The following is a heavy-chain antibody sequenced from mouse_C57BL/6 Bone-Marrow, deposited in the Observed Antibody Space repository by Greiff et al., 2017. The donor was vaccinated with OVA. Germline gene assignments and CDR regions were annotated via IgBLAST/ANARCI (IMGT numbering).Heavy chain of an antibody. CDR1: GFTFSDYY. CDR2: INYDGSST. CDR3: ARDGVVRFDY. D-gene: IGHD1-1*01. V-gene: IGHV5-16*01. Sequence: EVKVVESEGGLVQPGSSMKLSCTASGFTFSDYYMAWVRQVPEKGLEWVANINYDGSSTYYLDSLKSRFIISRDNAKNILYLQMSSLKSEDTATYYCARDGVVRFDYWGQGTTLTVSS. J-gene: IGHJ2*01.